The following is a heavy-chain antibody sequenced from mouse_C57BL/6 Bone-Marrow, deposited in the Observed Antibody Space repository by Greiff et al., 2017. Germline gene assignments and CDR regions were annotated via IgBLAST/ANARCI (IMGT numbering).Heavy chain of an antibody. CDR3: TQGLGRALFAY. CDR2: IYPGNSDT. CDR1: GYTFTSYW. Sequence: VQLQQSGTVLARPGASVKMSCKTSGYTFTSYWMHWVKQRPGQGLEWIGAIYPGNSDTSYNQKFKGKAKLTAVTSASTAYMELSSLANEDSAVYYCTQGLGRALFAYWGQGTLVTVSA. J-gene: IGHJ3*01. V-gene: IGHV1-5*01. D-gene: IGHD4-1*01.